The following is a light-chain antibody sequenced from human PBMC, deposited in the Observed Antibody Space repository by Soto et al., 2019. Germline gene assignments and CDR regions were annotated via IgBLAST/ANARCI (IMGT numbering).Light chain of an antibody. Sequence: DIQMTQSPSSLSASVVDRVTITCRASQGISSWLAWYQQKPEKAPKPLIYATSSLESGVPSRFSGSGSGTEFTLTISSLQPDDFATYYCQQYNSYSPWTFGQGTNVDI. CDR2: ATS. V-gene: IGKV1D-16*01. CDR1: QGISSW. J-gene: IGKJ1*01. CDR3: QQYNSYSPWT.